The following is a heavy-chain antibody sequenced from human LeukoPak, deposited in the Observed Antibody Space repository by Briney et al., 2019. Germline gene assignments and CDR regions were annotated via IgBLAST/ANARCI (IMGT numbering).Heavy chain of an antibody. CDR3: RSGRLRGLYYFDY. D-gene: IGHD4-17*01. Sequence: SETLSLTCAVYGGSFSGYYWSWIRQPPGKGLERIGEINHSGSTNYNPSLKSRVTISVDTSKNQFSLKLSSVTAADTAVYYCRSGRLRGLYYFDYWGQGTLVTVSS. CDR2: INHSGST. J-gene: IGHJ4*02. V-gene: IGHV4-34*01. CDR1: GGSFSGYY.